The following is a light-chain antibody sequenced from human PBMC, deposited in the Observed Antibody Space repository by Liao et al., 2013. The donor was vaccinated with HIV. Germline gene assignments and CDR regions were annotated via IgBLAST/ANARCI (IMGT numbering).Light chain of an antibody. CDR3: QAWDTSVV. V-gene: IGLV3-1*01. CDR1: KLGDKY. Sequence: SYELTQPPSVSVSPGQTASITCSGDKLGDKYATWYQHKPGQSPVMVIYQDNQRPSGIPERFSGSISGNTATLTISGTQSMDEADYYCQAWDTSVVFGGGTKLTVL. CDR2: QDN. J-gene: IGLJ2*01.